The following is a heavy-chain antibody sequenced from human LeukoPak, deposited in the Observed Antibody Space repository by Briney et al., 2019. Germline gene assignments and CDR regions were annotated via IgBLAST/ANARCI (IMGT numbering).Heavy chain of an antibody. CDR2: IRSKAYGGTT. D-gene: IGHD2-8*01. V-gene: IGHV3-49*04. J-gene: IGHJ4*02. CDR1: GFTLGDYA. Sequence: GGSLRLSCTASGFTLGDYAMSWVRQAPGKGLEWVGFIRSKAYGGTTEYAASVKGRFTISRDDSKSIAYLQMNSLKTEDTAVYYCTRGVYFDYWGQGTLVTVSS. CDR3: TRGVYFDY.